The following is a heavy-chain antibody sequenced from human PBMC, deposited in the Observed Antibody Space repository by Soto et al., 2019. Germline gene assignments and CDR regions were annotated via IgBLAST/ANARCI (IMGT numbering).Heavy chain of an antibody. D-gene: IGHD4-17*01. Sequence: QVQLVQSGAEVKKPGASVKVSCKASGYTFTSYAMHWVRQAPGQRLEWMGWINAGNGNTKYSQKFRGRVTITRDTSASTAYMELSSLRSEDTAVYSCARGYGDYVHWFDPWGQGTLVTVSS. V-gene: IGHV1-3*01. CDR3: ARGYGDYVHWFDP. J-gene: IGHJ5*02. CDR1: GYTFTSYA. CDR2: INAGNGNT.